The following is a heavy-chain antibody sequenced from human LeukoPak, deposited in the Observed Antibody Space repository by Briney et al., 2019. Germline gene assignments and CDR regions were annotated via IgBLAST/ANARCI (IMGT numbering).Heavy chain of an antibody. J-gene: IGHJ6*02. V-gene: IGHV3-72*01. CDR2: TRNKANSYTT. CDR3: ARDLAPFGGPYYYYGMDV. D-gene: IGHD3-10*01. CDR1: GFTFSDHF. Sequence: GGSLRLSCAASGFTFSDHFMDWVRQAPGKGLEWVGRTRNKANSYTTEYAASVKGRFTIARDASKNSLYLQMNSLKTEDTAVYYCARDLAPFGGPYYYYGMDVWGQGTTVTVSS.